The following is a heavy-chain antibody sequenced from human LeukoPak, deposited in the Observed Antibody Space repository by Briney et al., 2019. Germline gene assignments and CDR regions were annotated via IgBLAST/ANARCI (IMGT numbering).Heavy chain of an antibody. J-gene: IGHJ1*01. V-gene: IGHV3-7*01. CDR1: GFTFSNYG. D-gene: IGHD2-2*01. Sequence: PGGSLRLSCAASGFTFSNYGIHWVRQAPGKGLEWVANIQQHGSETYYGDSVKGRFTISRDNAKNSLYLQMNSLRAEDTAVYYCATYSSSNGREFQYWGQGTLVTVSS. CDR3: ATYSSSNGREFQY. CDR2: IQQHGSET.